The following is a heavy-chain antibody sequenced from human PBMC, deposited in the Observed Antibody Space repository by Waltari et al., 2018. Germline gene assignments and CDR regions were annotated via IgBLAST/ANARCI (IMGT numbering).Heavy chain of an antibody. Sequence: QVQLQESGPGLVKPSETLSLTCPVSGGSIRSYYWSWIRQPPGKGLEWIGYIYYSGSTNYNPSLKSRVTISVDTSKNQFSLKLSSVTAADTAVYYCASTRYSSSWYNYWGQGTLVTVSS. CDR3: ASTRYSSSWYNY. CDR2: IYYSGST. V-gene: IGHV4-59*01. D-gene: IGHD6-13*01. CDR1: GGSIRSYY. J-gene: IGHJ4*02.